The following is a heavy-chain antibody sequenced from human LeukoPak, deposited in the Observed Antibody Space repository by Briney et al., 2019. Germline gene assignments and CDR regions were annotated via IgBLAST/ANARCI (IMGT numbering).Heavy chain of an antibody. CDR2: IYYSGST. CDR1: GGSISSGGYY. D-gene: IGHD2-15*01. Sequence: SQTLSLTCTVSGGSISSGGYYWSWIRQHPGKGLEWIGYIYYSGSTYYNPSLKSRVTISVDTSKNQFSLKLSSVTAADTAVYYCARYRDSGGRLAFDIWGQGTMATVSS. V-gene: IGHV4-31*03. J-gene: IGHJ3*02. CDR3: ARYRDSGGRLAFDI.